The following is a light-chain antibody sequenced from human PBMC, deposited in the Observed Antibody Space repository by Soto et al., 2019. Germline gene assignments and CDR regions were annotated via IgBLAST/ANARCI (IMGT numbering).Light chain of an antibody. Sequence: EIVLTQSPGTLSLSPGERATLSCRASQSVSTNNLAWYQQRPGQAPRLLVYGASSRATGIPDRFGGSGSGTDFSLTISGLEPEDFAVYFCQQYGPSPYTFGQGTKLEIK. CDR1: QSVSTNN. CDR2: GAS. J-gene: IGKJ2*01. CDR3: QQYGPSPYT. V-gene: IGKV3-20*01.